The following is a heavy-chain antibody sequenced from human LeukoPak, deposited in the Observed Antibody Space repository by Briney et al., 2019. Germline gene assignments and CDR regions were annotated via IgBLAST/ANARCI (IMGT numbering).Heavy chain of an antibody. CDR1: GFTFSSYS. CDR2: ISSSSSYI. Sequence: GGSLRLSCAASGFTFSSYSTNWVRQAPGKGLEWVSSISSSSSYIYYADSVKGRFTISRDNAKNSLYLQMNSLRAEDTAVYYCARVVVGASHAFDIWGQGTMVTVSS. J-gene: IGHJ3*02. V-gene: IGHV3-21*01. CDR3: ARVVVGASHAFDI. D-gene: IGHD1-26*01.